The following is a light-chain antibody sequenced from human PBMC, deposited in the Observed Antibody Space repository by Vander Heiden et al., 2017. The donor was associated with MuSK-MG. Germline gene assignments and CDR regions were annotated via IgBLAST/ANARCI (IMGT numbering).Light chain of an antibody. Sequence: DIQMTQSPSSLSASVGDRVTITCRASQSISSYLNWYQQKPGKAPKLLIYAASSLQSGVPSRFSGSGSGTDFTLTISSLQPEDFATYYGQQSYSTLGLGKGTRLEIK. CDR1: QSISSY. CDR2: AAS. CDR3: QQSYSTLG. J-gene: IGKJ5*01. V-gene: IGKV1-39*01.